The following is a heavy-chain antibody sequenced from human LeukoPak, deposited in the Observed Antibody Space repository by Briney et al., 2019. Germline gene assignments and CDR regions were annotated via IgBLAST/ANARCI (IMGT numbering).Heavy chain of an antibody. CDR3: TRGAGWLIDY. Sequence: ASETLSLTCTVSDDSISDYYRGWLRQPPGKGVEWIGYFHNSGTSTYNPSLKSRVTISADTSKNQFSLKVNSLTTADTAVYYCTRGAGWLIDYWGQGSLVTVSS. J-gene: IGHJ4*02. CDR1: DDSISDYY. D-gene: IGHD3-16*01. V-gene: IGHV4-59*01. CDR2: FHNSGTS.